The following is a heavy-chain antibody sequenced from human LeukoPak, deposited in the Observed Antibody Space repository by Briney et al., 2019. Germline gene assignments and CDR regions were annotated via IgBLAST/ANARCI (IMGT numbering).Heavy chain of an antibody. V-gene: IGHV3-23*01. D-gene: IGHD6-19*01. J-gene: IGHJ4*02. CDR1: GFTFSNYA. Sequence: PGGSLRLSCAASGFTFSNYAMSWVRQAPGKGLEWVSAISGSGGSSYYADFVKGRFTISRDNSKNTLYLQMDSLRAEDTAVYYCAKYTSPLAAVAGTRVDYRGQGTLVTVSS. CDR2: ISGSGGSS. CDR3: AKYTSPLAAVAGTRVDY.